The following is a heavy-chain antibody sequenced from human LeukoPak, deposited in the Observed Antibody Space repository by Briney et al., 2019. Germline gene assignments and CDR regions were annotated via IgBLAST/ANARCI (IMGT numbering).Heavy chain of an antibody. V-gene: IGHV3-30*04. D-gene: IGHD6-13*01. CDR3: AKDRGAQQLIPDY. Sequence: GGSLRLSCAATGFTFSNFAMHWVRQAPGKGLEWVAVVSYDGSYKYYADSVKGRFTISRDNSKNTLYLQMNSLRAEDTAVYYCAKDRGAQQLIPDYWGQGTLVTVSS. J-gene: IGHJ4*02. CDR2: VSYDGSYK. CDR1: GFTFSNFA.